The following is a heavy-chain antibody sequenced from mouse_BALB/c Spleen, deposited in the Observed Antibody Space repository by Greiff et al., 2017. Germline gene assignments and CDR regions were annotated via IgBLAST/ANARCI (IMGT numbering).Heavy chain of an antibody. Sequence: DVMLVESGGGLVQPGGSRKLSCAASGFTFSSFGMHWVRQAPEKGLEWVAYISSGSSTIYYADTVKGRFTISRDNPKNTLFLQMTSLRSEDTAMYYCARYGSSYSHWYFDVWGAGTTVTVSS. J-gene: IGHJ1*01. CDR3: ARYGSSYSHWYFDV. CDR2: ISSGSSTI. CDR1: GFTFSSFG. D-gene: IGHD1-1*01. V-gene: IGHV5-17*02.